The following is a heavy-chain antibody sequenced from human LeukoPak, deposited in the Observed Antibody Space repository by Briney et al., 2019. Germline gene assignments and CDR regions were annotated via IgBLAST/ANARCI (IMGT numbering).Heavy chain of an antibody. V-gene: IGHV3-48*04. CDR2: ISSSSSTI. J-gene: IGHJ4*02. Sequence: GGSPRLSCAASGFTVSSNYMSWVRQAPGKGLEWVSYISSSSSTIYYADSVKGRFTISRDNAKNSLYLQMNSLRAEDTAVYYCARDRIAVGLDYWGQGTLVTVSS. CDR3: ARDRIAVGLDY. D-gene: IGHD6-19*01. CDR1: GFTVSSNY.